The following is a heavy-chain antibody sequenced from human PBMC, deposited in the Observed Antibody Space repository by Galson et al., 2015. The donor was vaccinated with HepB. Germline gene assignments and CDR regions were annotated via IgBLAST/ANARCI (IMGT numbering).Heavy chain of an antibody. CDR3: AKTDSIYTRRPFDP. Sequence: SLRLSCAASGFTFSSYTMGWVRQAPGKGLEWVSGIKGGGDTYYADSVKGRFSISRDNSKNTLYLQMNSLRAEDTAVYHCAKTDSIYTRRPFDPWGQGTMVTVSS. D-gene: IGHD3-22*01. CDR2: IKGGGDT. V-gene: IGHV3-23*01. J-gene: IGHJ3*01. CDR1: GFTFSSYT.